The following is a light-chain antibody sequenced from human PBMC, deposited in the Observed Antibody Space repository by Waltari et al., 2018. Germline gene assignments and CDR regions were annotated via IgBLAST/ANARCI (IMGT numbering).Light chain of an antibody. CDR3: CSYAGSYTVL. CDR1: SNEVGGYNP. Sequence: QSALTQPRSVSGSPGQSVTFSCTGTSNEVGGYNPVSWYQQSPGKAPKLMIYDVFNRPSGVPDRFSGSKSGNTASLTISGLQADDEADYYCCSYAGSYTVLFGGGTKLTVL. CDR2: DVF. J-gene: IGLJ2*01. V-gene: IGLV2-11*01.